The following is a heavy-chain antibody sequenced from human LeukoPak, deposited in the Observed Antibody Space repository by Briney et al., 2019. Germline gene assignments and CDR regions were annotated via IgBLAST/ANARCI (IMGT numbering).Heavy chain of an antibody. CDR3: ARDHYYDSSGYYYEGAFDI. V-gene: IGHV1-69*01. CDR2: IIPIFGTA. J-gene: IGHJ3*02. CDR1: GGTFSSYA. D-gene: IGHD3-22*01. Sequence: SVKVSCKASGGTFSSYAISWVRQAPGQGLEWMGGIIPIFGTANYAQKFQGRVTITADESMSTAYMELSSLGSEDTAVYYCARDHYYDSSGYYYEGAFDIWGQGTMVTVSS.